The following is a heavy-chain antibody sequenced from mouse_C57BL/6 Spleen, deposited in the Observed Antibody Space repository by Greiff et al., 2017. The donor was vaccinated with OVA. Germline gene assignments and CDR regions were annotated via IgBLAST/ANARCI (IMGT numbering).Heavy chain of an antibody. CDR2: IWSGGST. D-gene: IGHD2-2*01. CDR1: GFSLTSYG. V-gene: IGHV2-2*01. J-gene: IGHJ2*01. Sequence: VQLQQSGPGLVQPSQSLSITCTVSGFSLTSYGVHWVRQSPGTGLEWLGVIWSGGSTDYNAAFISRLSISKDNSKSQVFFKMNSLQADDTAIYYCALYGYDDGTGFDYWGQGTTRTVSS. CDR3: ALYGYDDGTGFDY.